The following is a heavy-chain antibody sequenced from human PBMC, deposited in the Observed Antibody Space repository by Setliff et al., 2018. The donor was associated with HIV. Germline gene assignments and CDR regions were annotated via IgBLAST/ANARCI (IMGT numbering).Heavy chain of an antibody. Sequence: ASVKVSCKASGYTFSDYEIHWLRQAPGQGPEWLGWINTEHGGAYYAQNFQGRVSVTRDTSISTVYMELRSLKSDDTAIYYCATTEGGYTINSDSSGSRYFDHWGQGTLVTSPQ. CDR1: GYTFSDYE. J-gene: IGHJ4*02. CDR3: ATTEGGYTINSDSSGSRYFDH. V-gene: IGHV1-2*02. D-gene: IGHD3-22*01. CDR2: INTEHGGA.